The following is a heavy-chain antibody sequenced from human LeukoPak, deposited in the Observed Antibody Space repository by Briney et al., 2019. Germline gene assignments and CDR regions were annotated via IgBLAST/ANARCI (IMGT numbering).Heavy chain of an antibody. CDR3: ARESWAQTPRNWFDP. Sequence: SQTLSLTCTVSGGSISSGSYYWSWIRQPAGKGLEWIGRIYTSGSTNYNPSLKSRVTISVDTSKNQFSLKLSSVTAADTAVYYCARESWAQTPRNWFDPWGQGTLVTVSS. CDR2: IYTSGST. V-gene: IGHV4-61*02. J-gene: IGHJ5*02. D-gene: IGHD3-16*01. CDR1: GGSISSGSYY.